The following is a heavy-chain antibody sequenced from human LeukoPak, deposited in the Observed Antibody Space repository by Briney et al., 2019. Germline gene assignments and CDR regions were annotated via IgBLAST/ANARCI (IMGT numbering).Heavy chain of an antibody. CDR2: IYYSGST. CDR1: GGSISSSSYY. D-gene: IGHD2/OR15-2a*01. CDR3: ASSESFNDY. J-gene: IGHJ4*02. V-gene: IGHV4-39*01. Sequence: PSETLSLTCTVSGGSISSSSYYWGWIRQPPGKGLEWIGSIYYSGSTYYNPSLKSRVTMSVDTSKNQFSLKLSSVTAADTAVYYCASSESFNDYWGQGTLVTVSS.